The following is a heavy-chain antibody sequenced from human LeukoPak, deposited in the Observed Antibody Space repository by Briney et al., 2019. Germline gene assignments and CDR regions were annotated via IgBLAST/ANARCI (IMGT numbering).Heavy chain of an antibody. J-gene: IGHJ5*02. V-gene: IGHV1-46*01. CDR2: INPSGGSN. D-gene: IGHD6-19*01. CDR1: GYTFTSYY. CDR3: ARVGDSSNSWFDP. Sequence: ASVKVSCKASGYTFTSYYIHWMRQAPGQGLEWMGIINPSGGSNSNAQNFQGRVTMTRDTSTSTVYMEMSSLRYEDTAVYYCARVGDSSNSWFDPWGQGTLVTVCS.